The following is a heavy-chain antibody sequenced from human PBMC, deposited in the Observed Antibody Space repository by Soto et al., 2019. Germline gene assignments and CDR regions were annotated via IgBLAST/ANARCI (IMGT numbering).Heavy chain of an antibody. V-gene: IGHV3-23*01. J-gene: IGHJ4*02. D-gene: IGHD3-22*01. CDR2: ITGSGDIT. Sequence: GGTLRLSSAASGFTFTFYAMSWVRQAPGKGLQWVSGITGSGDITYYADSVRDRFTISRDNSKNTLYLQMNSLRAEDTAVYYCAKEEDSGGYKGFSFDFWGQGALVTVSS. CDR1: GFTFTFYA. CDR3: AKEEDSGGYKGFSFDF.